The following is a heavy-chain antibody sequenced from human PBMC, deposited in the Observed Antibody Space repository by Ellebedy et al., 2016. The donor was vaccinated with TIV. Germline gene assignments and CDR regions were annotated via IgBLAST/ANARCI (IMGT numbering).Heavy chain of an antibody. V-gene: IGHV3-7*01. CDR1: GFSFRSYW. CDR3: ARRGSYGDYAVQVNSWFDT. CDR2: IYQDGSDQ. Sequence: GEFLKISCAASGFSFRSYWMSWVRQAPGKGLEWVANIYQDGSDQYYADSVKGRFTISRDNANKSLFLQMNSLRVDYTAVYYCARRGSYGDYAVQVNSWFDTWGQGTLVSVSS. J-gene: IGHJ5*02. D-gene: IGHD4-17*01.